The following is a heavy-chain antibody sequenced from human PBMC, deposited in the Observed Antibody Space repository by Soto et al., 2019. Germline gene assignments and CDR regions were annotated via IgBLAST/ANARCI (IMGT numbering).Heavy chain of an antibody. CDR3: ARDERYFDWLGSGDY. CDR1: GYTFTSYG. J-gene: IGHJ4*02. D-gene: IGHD3-9*01. CDR2: ISAYNGNT. Sequence: ASVKVSCKASGYTFTSYGISWVRQAPGQGLEWMGWISAYNGNTNYAQKLQGRVTMTTDTSTSTAYMELRSLRSDHTAVYYCARDERYFDWLGSGDYWGQGTLVTVSS. V-gene: IGHV1-18*01.